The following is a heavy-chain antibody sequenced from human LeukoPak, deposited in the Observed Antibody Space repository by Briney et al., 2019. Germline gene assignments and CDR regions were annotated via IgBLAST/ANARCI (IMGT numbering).Heavy chain of an antibody. D-gene: IGHD4/OR15-4a*01. CDR3: ARVSYGDNATPCDY. J-gene: IGHJ4*02. CDR1: GYTFTSYG. V-gene: IGHV1-2*06. CDR2: INPNSGGA. Sequence: GASVKVSCKASGYTFTSYGISWVRQAPGQGLEWMGRINPNSGGADYAQKFQGRVTMTRDTSISTAYMELSRLTFEDTAVYYCARVSYGDNATPCDYWGQGTLVSVSS.